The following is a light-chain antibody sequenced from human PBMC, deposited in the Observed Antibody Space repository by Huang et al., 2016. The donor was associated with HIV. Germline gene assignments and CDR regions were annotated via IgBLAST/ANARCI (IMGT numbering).Light chain of an antibody. CDR2: GTS. Sequence: VLTQSPASLSLSLGDRVTVSCRASQSVDSGYLAWYQHTPGQSPRLLVYGTSTRASGVPSRFSGSGSGRDFTLTISRLEPEDFGVYYCHQYGSSMATFGQGTKVDI. V-gene: IGKV3-20*01. J-gene: IGKJ1*01. CDR1: QSVDSGY. CDR3: HQYGSSMAT.